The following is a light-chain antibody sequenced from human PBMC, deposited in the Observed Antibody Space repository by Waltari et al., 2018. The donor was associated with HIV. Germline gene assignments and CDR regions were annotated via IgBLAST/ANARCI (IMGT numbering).Light chain of an antibody. CDR2: GAS. J-gene: IGKJ3*01. CDR3: QQYDTSPFT. Sequence: FCRASQRCRSGNLAWYKQKSGQTPSLLIYGASSRATGIADRFSGSGSGTEFTLTISRLEPDDFAVYFCQQYDTSPFTFGPGTTVEIK. CDR1: QRCRSGN. V-gene: IGKV3-20*01.